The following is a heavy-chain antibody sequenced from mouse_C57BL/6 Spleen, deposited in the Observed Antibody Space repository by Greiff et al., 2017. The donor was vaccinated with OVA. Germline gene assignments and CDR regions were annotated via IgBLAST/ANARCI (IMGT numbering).Heavy chain of an antibody. Sequence: VNVVESGAELVKPGASVKMSCKASGYTFTTYPIEWMKQNHGKSLEWIGNFHPYNDDTKYNEKFKGKATLTVEKSSSTVYLELSRLTSDDSAVYYCARSYYDYDGFDYWGQGTTLTVSS. J-gene: IGHJ2*01. V-gene: IGHV1-47*01. CDR3: ARSYYDYDGFDY. D-gene: IGHD2-4*01. CDR2: FHPYNDDT. CDR1: GYTFTTYP.